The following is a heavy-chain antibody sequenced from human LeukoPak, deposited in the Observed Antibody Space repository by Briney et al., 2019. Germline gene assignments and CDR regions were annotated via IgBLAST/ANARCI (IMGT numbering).Heavy chain of an antibody. CDR3: ARAAPDSGWYYYYYYMDV. J-gene: IGHJ6*03. Sequence: PGGSLRLSCAASGFTFSSYWMSWVRQAPGKGLEWVANIKQDGSEKYYVDSVKGRFTISRDNARNSLYLQMNSLRAEDTAVYYCARAAPDSGWYYYYYYMDVWGKGTTVTVSS. V-gene: IGHV3-7*01. D-gene: IGHD6-19*01. CDR2: IKQDGSEK. CDR1: GFTFSSYW.